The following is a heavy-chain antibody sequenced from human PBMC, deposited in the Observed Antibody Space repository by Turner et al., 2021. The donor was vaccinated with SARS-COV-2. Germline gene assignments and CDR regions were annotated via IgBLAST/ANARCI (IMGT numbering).Heavy chain of an antibody. J-gene: IGHJ4*02. CDR2: ISYDGNNQ. CDR3: AKDRSFRGGTYLFDY. D-gene: IGHD1-26*01. V-gene: IGHV3-30*18. Sequence: QVHLVESGGGVVQPGRSLRLSCAASGFTSSSYGMHWVRQAPGKGLEWVSIISYDGNNQDDADSVKGRITISRDNSKNTLYLQMNSLRAEDTAVYYCAKDRSFRGGTYLFDYWGQGTLVNVSS. CDR1: GFTSSSYG.